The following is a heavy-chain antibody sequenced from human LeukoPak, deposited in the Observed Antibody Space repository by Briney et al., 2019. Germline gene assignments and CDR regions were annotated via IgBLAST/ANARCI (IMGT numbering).Heavy chain of an antibody. D-gene: IGHD1-7*01. V-gene: IGHV4-61*01. CDR2: IYYSGST. CDR1: GGSVSSGSYY. Sequence: SETLSLTCTVSGGSVSSGSYYWSCIRQPPGKGLEWIGYIYYSGSTNYNPSLKSRVTISVDTSKNQFSLKLRSVTAADTAVYYCARVPGGGTAANWGQGTMVTVSS. J-gene: IGHJ3*01. CDR3: ARVPGGGTAAN.